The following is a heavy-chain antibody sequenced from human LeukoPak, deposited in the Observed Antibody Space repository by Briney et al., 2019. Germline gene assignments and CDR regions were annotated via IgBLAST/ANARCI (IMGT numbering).Heavy chain of an antibody. J-gene: IGHJ4*02. V-gene: IGHV4-59*12. CDR3: ARSSPGGSSWYDY. CDR2: IYYSGST. CDR1: GGSISSYY. Sequence: NPSETLSLTCTVSGGSISSYYWSWIRQPPGKGLEWIGYIYYSGSTNYNPSLKSRVTISVDTSKNQFSLKLSSVTAADTAVYYCARSSPGGSSWYDYWGQGTLVTVSS. D-gene: IGHD6-13*01.